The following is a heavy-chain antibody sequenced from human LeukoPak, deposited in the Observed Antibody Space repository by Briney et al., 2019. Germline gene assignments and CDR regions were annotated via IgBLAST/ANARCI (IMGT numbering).Heavy chain of an antibody. J-gene: IGHJ4*02. CDR3: ARRGYEFSDLDN. D-gene: IGHD3/OR15-3a*01. V-gene: IGHV1-2*02. CDR1: GHTFTGYY. CDR2: INPNNGDT. Sequence: GASVKVSCKASGHTFTGYYMHWVRQAPGQGLEWMGWINPNNGDTNFAQKFQGRVAMTRDTSMNTVYMELSSLRSDDTAVYYCARRGYEFSDLDNWGQGTLVTVSS.